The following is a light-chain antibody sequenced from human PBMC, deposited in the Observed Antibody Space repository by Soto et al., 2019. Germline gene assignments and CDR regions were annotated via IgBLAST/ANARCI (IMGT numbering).Light chain of an antibody. CDR2: EVS. V-gene: IGLV2-18*02. CDR3: SSYTSTSPPVA. Sequence: QSALTQPPSVSGSPGQSVTISCTGTSSDAGSYNRVSWYQLPPGTAPKLMIYEVSDRPSGVPDRFSGSKSGNTASLTISGLQAEDEADYYCSSYTSTSPPVAFGGGTKVT. CDR1: SSDAGSYNR. J-gene: IGLJ2*01.